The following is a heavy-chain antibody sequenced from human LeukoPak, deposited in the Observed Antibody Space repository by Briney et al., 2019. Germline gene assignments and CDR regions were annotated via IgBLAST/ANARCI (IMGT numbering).Heavy chain of an antibody. CDR1: GGTFSSYA. CDR3: ARDRDSSSWTDY. V-gene: IGHV1-69*04. CDR2: IIPILGIA. D-gene: IGHD6-13*01. Sequence: SVKVSCKASGGTFSSYAISWVRLAPGQGLEWMGRIIPILGIANYAQKFQGRVTITADKSTSTAYMELSSLKSEDTAVYYCARDRDSSSWTDYWGQGTLVTVSS. J-gene: IGHJ4*02.